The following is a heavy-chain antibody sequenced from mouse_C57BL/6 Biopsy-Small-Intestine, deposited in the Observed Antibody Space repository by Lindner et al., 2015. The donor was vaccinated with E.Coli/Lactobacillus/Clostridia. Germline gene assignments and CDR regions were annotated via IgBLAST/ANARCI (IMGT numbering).Heavy chain of an antibody. CDR2: IYPYNGIS. J-gene: IGHJ2*01. Sequence: VQLQESGPELVKPGASVKIACKASGYSFTGYYMNWVKQSHGNILDWIGYIYPYNGISSYNQKFKGKATLTVDKSSSTAYMELRSLTSEDSAVYYCARGWGNYGYFDCWGQGTTLTVSS. CDR1: GYSFTGYY. V-gene: IGHV1-31*01. D-gene: IGHD2-1*01. CDR3: ARGWGNYGYFDC.